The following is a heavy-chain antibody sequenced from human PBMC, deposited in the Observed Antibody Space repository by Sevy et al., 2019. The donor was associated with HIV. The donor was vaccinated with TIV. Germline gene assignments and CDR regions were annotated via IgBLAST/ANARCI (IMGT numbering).Heavy chain of an antibody. V-gene: IGHV3-30-3*01. D-gene: IGHD1-26*01. Sequence: GGSLRLSCAASGFTFNNFAMHWVRLAPGKGPEWVAVVSSDGAITYYADSVQGRFTVSRDNAKNTVYLQMSSLRTAHTSLYYCAKAYKVSYYIPSEAFDIWGQGTMVTVSS. CDR3: AKAYKVSYYIPSEAFDI. CDR1: GFTFNNFA. CDR2: VSSDGAIT. J-gene: IGHJ3*02.